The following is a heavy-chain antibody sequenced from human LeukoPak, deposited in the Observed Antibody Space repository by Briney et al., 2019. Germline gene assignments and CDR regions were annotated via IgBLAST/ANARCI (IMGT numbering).Heavy chain of an antibody. V-gene: IGHV3-48*03. CDR2: ISSSGSTI. CDR3: ARARGRSINDAFDI. CDR1: GFTFSSYE. Sequence: GGSLRLSCAASGFTFSSYEMNWVRQAPGKGLEWVSYISSSGSTIYYADSVKGRFTISRDNAKNSLYLQMNSLRAEDTAVYYCARARGRSINDAFDIWGKGTMVTVSS. J-gene: IGHJ3*02. D-gene: IGHD3-16*01.